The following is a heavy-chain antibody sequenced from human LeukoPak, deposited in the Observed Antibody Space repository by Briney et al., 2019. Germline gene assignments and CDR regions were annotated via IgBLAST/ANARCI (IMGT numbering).Heavy chain of an antibody. CDR1: GGSISSYY. CDR3: ARHSRGTYYFDY. J-gene: IGHJ4*02. Sequence: SETLSLTCTVSGGSISSYYWSWIRQPPGKGLEWIGYIYYSGSTNYNPSFKSRVTISVDTSKNQFSLKLSSVTAADTAVYYCARHSRGTYYFDYWGQGTLVTVSS. D-gene: IGHD1-7*01. CDR2: IYYSGST. V-gene: IGHV4-59*08.